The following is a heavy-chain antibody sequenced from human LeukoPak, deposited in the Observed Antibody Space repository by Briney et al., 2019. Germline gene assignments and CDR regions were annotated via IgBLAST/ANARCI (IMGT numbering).Heavy chain of an antibody. D-gene: IGHD3-22*01. Sequence: GGSLRLSCAASGFTVGSNTMSWVRQAPGEGLEWVSIIYSGGSTSHAESVKRKFTISRDNSKNTLYLQTNSLRTEDTAVYYCARGGSYFDISVYYFYWGQGTLVTVSS. CDR1: GFTVGSNT. CDR2: IYSGGST. CDR3: ARGGSYFDISVYYFY. J-gene: IGHJ4*02. V-gene: IGHV3-66*01.